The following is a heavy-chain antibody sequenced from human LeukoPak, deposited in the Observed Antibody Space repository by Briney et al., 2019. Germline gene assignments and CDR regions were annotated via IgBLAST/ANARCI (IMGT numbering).Heavy chain of an antibody. J-gene: IGHJ4*02. CDR3: ARDRGDQWELLFDY. D-gene: IGHD1-26*01. CDR1: GYTFTCYY. V-gene: IGHV1-2*02. CDR2: INPNSGGT. Sequence: ASGKVSCKASGYTFTCYYMHWVRQAPGQGLEWMGWINPNSGGTNYAQKFQGRVTMTRDTSISTAYMELSRLRSDDTAVYYCARDRGDQWELLFDYWGQGTLVTVSS.